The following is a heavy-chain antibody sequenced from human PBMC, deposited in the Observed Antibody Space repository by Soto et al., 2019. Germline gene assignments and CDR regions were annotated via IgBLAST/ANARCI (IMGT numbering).Heavy chain of an antibody. Sequence: GGSLRLSRAASGFIFSTYSMNWARQTPGKGLEWVSSISRSSDHMEYADSVRGRFTISRDNAKNSLFLQMNSLRAEDTAVYYCTRAISGGPFDYWGQGARVTVS. J-gene: IGHJ4*02. CDR2: ISRSSDHM. CDR1: GFIFSTYS. V-gene: IGHV3-21*01. D-gene: IGHD2-15*01. CDR3: TRAISGGPFDY.